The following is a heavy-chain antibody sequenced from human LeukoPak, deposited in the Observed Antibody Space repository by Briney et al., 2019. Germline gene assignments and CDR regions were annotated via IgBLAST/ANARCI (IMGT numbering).Heavy chain of an antibody. CDR2: SSPYNGNT. V-gene: IGHV1-18*01. D-gene: IGHD6-19*01. CDR3: ARGGDSGWRTPNDAY. CDR1: GYTFTSYG. J-gene: IGHJ4*02. Sequence: GASVKVSCKASGYTFTSYGITWVRQAPGQGLEWMGWSSPYNGNTNYAQKFQGRVTMTTDTSTSTVYMELRSLRSGDTAVYYCARGGDSGWRTPNDAYWGQGTLVIVSS.